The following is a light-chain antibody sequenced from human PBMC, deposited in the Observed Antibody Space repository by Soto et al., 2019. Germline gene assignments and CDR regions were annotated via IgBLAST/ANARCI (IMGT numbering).Light chain of an antibody. V-gene: IGKV3D-15*01. CDR3: QQYNNWPT. CDR2: GAS. CDR1: QSISSIY. Sequence: EIVLTQSPGTLSLSPGKRATLSCRASQSISSIYLAWYQQRPGQAPRLLIYGASSRATGIPDRFSGSGSGTEFTLTISSLQSEDFAVYYCQQYNNWPTFGQGTRLEIK. J-gene: IGKJ5*01.